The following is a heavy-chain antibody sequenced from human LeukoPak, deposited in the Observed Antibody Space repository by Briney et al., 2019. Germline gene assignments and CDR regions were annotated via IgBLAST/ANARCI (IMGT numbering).Heavy chain of an antibody. CDR2: IYTSGST. D-gene: IGHD7-27*01. CDR3: ARAQANWGSGVDY. Sequence: SETLSLTCTVSGGSISSGSYYWRWIRQPAGKGLEWIGRIYTSGSTNYNPSLKSRVTISVDTSKNQFSLKLSSVTAADTAVYYCARAQANWGSGVDYWGQGTLVTVSS. V-gene: IGHV4-61*02. CDR1: GGSISSGSYY. J-gene: IGHJ4*02.